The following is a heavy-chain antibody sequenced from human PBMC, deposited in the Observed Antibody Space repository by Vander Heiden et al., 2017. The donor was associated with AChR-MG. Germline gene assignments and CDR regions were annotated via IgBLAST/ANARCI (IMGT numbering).Heavy chain of an antibody. J-gene: IGHJ5*02. V-gene: IGHV3-23*01. CDR3: AKERGGSCYSGWCWFDP. CDR1: GFPLRRAA. CDR2: ISGSGGST. D-gene: IGHD2-15*01. Sequence: EGQLLGFGGGLVQPGGALRHSCDAPGFPLRRAAMSWVRQAPGKGLEWVSAISGSGGSTYYADSVKGRFTISRDNSKNTLYLQMNSLRAEDTAVYYCAKERGGSCYSGWCWFDPWGQGTLVTVSS.